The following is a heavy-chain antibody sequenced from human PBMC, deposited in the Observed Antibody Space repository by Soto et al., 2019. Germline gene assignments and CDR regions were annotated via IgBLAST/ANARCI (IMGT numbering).Heavy chain of an antibody. CDR1: GFTFSSYA. D-gene: IGHD3-10*01. J-gene: IGHJ6*02. Sequence: PGGSLRLSCAASGFTFSSYARHWVRQAPGKGLEWVAVISYDGSNKYYADSVKGRFTISRDNSKNSLYLQMHSLRDEDTAVYYCARDPGDGMDVWGQGTTVTVSS. CDR2: ISYDGSNK. V-gene: IGHV3-30-3*01. CDR3: ARDPGDGMDV.